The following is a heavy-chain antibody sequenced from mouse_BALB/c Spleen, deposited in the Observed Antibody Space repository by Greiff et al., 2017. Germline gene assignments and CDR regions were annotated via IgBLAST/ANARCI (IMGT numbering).Heavy chain of an antibody. CDR1: GYSFTSYW. V-gene: IGHV1S127*01. CDR3: ARVYGNYLDY. CDR2: IDPSDSET. J-gene: IGHJ2*01. Sequence: VQLQQSGPQLVRPGASVKISCKASGYSFTSYWMHWVKQRPGQGLEWIGMIDPSDSETRLNQKFKDKATLTVDKSSSTAYMQLSSPTSEDSAVYYCARVYGNYLDYWGQGTTLTVSA. D-gene: IGHD2-1*01.